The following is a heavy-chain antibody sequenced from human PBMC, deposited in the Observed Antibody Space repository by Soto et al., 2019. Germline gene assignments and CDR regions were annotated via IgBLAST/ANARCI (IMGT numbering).Heavy chain of an antibody. Sequence: GSVKRCFKTSRYVFTGYHVPWVPRAPGRGLEWMGWINPNSGDTEYAQNFQGRVTMTRDTSFNLVYMEMSGLMSDDTAVYYCARDARGTRGFDEMDIWGQGTPVTVSS. V-gene: IGHV1-2*02. CDR3: ARDARGTRGFDEMDI. J-gene: IGHJ6*02. D-gene: IGHD3-9*01. CDR2: INPNSGDT. CDR1: RYVFTGYH.